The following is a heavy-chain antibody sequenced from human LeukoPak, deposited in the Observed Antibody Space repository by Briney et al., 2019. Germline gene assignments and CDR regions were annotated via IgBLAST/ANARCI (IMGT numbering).Heavy chain of an antibody. Sequence: GGSLRLSCAASGFTFSDYYMSWIRQAPGKGLEWISYITSSGSTIYYTDSVKGRFTVSRDNAKNSLYLQMNSLRAEDTAVYFCARHIEAATALHYWGQGTLVTVSS. V-gene: IGHV3-11*01. CDR2: ITSSGSTI. CDR3: ARHIEAATALHY. CDR1: GFTFSDYY. D-gene: IGHD6-25*01. J-gene: IGHJ4*02.